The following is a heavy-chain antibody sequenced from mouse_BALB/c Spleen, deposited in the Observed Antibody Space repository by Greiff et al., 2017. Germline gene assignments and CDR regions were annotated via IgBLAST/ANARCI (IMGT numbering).Heavy chain of an antibody. Sequence: EVQLQQSGAELVRSGASVKLSCTASGFNIKDYYMHWVKQRPEQGLEWIGWIDPENGDTEYAPKFQGKATMTADTSSNTAYLQLSSLTSEDTAVYYCNEGGYDGHYYAMDYWGQGTSVTVSS. V-gene: IGHV14-4*02. D-gene: IGHD2-2*01. J-gene: IGHJ4*01. CDR2: IDPENGDT. CDR3: NEGGYDGHYYAMDY. CDR1: GFNIKDYY.